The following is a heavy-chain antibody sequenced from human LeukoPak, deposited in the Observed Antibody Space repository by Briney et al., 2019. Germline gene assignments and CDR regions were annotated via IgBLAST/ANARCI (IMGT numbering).Heavy chain of an antibody. CDR2: IYSSGST. CDR1: GGSINSYY. D-gene: IGHD2-2*03. V-gene: IGHV4-4*07. CDR3: ARYGSTVFDT. J-gene: IGHJ3*02. Sequence: PSETLSLTCSVSGGSINSYYWSWIRQPAGKGLEWIGRIYSSGSTNYNPSLKSRVTMSVDTSKNQFSLKLSSVTAADTAVYYCARYGSTVFDTWGRGTMVTVSS.